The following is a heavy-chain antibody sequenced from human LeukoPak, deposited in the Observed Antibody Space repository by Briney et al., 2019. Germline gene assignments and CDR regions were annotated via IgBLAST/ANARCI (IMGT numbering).Heavy chain of an antibody. V-gene: IGHV1-46*01. Sequence: ASVKVSCKASGYTFTSYYMHWVRQAPGQGLEWMGIINPSGGSTSYAQKFQGRVTTTRDTSTSTVYMELSSLRSEDTAVYYCARMYDSSGSDKSDAFDIWGQGTMVTVSS. CDR2: INPSGGST. J-gene: IGHJ3*02. CDR1: GYTFTSYY. D-gene: IGHD3-22*01. CDR3: ARMYDSSGSDKSDAFDI.